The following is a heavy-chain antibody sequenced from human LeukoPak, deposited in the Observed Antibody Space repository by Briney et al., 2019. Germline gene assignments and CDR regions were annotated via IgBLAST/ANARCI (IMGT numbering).Heavy chain of an antibody. CDR3: ARDRNSGWYFDY. V-gene: IGHV4-39*07. J-gene: IGHJ4*02. Sequence: SETLSLTCTVSGGSISSSDYYWGWIRQPPGKGLEYIGIIYYSGSTYYNPSLKSRVTISVDTSKNQFSLKLSSVTAEDTAVYYCARDRNSGWYFDYWGQGTLVTVSS. D-gene: IGHD6-19*01. CDR2: IYYSGST. CDR1: GGSISSSDYY.